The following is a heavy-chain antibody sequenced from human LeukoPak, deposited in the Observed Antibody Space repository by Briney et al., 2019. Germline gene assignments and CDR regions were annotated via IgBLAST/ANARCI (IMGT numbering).Heavy chain of an antibody. Sequence: SETLSLTCTVSGGSISSSSYYWGWIRQPPGKGLEWIGSIYYSGSTYYNPSLKSRVTISVDTSKNQFSLKLSSVSAADTAVYYCARGRKGMATSYYFDFWGQGTLVAVSS. V-gene: IGHV4-39*07. J-gene: IGHJ4*02. CDR2: IYYSGST. CDR1: GGSISSSSYY. D-gene: IGHD5-24*01. CDR3: ARGRKGMATSYYFDF.